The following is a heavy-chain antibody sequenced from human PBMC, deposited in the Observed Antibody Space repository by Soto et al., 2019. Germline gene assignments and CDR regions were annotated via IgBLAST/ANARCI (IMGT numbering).Heavy chain of an antibody. J-gene: IGHJ4*02. CDR1: GYTLTSYG. D-gene: IGHD6-13*01. Sequence: ASVKVSCKASGYTLTSYGISWVRQAPGQGLEWMGWISANNGNTNYAQKLQGRVTMTTDISTNTAYMELRSLRSDDTAVYYCARPLQQLAPNFDYWGQGTLVTVSS. CDR2: ISANNGNT. V-gene: IGHV1-18*01. CDR3: ARPLQQLAPNFDY.